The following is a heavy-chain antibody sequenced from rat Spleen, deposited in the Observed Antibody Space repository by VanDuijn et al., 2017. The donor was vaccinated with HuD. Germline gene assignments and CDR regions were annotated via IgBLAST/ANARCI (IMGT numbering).Heavy chain of an antibody. J-gene: IGHJ2*01. CDR1: GFTFSDYY. D-gene: IGHD1-11*01. V-gene: IGHV5-22*01. CDR3: TRGGLYYFDY. Sequence: EVQLVESGGGLVQPGRSLKLSCVASGFTFSDYYMAWVRQAPKKGLEWVSSISYEGSSTYYGDSVKGRFTISRDNAKSGLYLQMDSLKSEDTATYYCTRGGLYYFDYWGQGVMVTVSS. CDR2: ISYEGSST.